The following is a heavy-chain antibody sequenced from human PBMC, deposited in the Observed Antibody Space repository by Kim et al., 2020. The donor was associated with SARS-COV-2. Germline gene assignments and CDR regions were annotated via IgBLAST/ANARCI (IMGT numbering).Heavy chain of an antibody. Sequence: GGSLRLSCAASGFTFSSYGMHWVRQAPGKGLEWVAVIWYDGSNKYYADSVKGRFTISRDNSKNTLYLQMNSLRAEDTAVYYCAREYIYDKYCSGGSCYSVVYYYGMDVWGQGTTVTVSS. CDR1: GFTFSSYG. CDR3: AREYIYDKYCSGGSCYSVVYYYGMDV. CDR2: IWYDGSNK. V-gene: IGHV3-33*01. J-gene: IGHJ6*02. D-gene: IGHD2-15*01.